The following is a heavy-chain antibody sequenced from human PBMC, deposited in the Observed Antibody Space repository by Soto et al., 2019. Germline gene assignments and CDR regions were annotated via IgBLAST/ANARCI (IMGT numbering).Heavy chain of an antibody. J-gene: IGHJ4*02. CDR3: ARDRYRDPLWGQDEFDY. D-gene: IGHD4-17*01. V-gene: IGHV3-23*01. CDR1: GFTFRSYA. CDR2: ISDSGDTT. Sequence: GGSLRLSCAASGFTFRSYAMSWVRQAPGKGLEWVSTISDSGDTTYYADSVKGRFTISRNNTKNTLYLQMNSLRAEDTAVYYCARDRYRDPLWGQDEFDYWGQGTLVTVSS.